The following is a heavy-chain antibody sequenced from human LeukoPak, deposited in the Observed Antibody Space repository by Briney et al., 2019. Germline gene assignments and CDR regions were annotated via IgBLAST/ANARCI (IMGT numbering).Heavy chain of an antibody. CDR1: GFTFSSYW. J-gene: IGHJ4*02. V-gene: IGHV3-74*01. Sequence: GGSLRLSCAASGFTFSSYWMPWVRQVPGKGLVWVARINPGGSSITYADSAKGRFTISRDNAKNTLYLQMDSLRAEDTGVYYCARSNQADDYWGQGTLVTVSS. D-gene: IGHD1-14*01. CDR2: INPGGSSI. CDR3: ARSNQADDY.